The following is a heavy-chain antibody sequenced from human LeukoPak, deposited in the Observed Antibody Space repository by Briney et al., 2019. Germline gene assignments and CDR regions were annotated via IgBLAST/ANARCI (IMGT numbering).Heavy chain of an antibody. CDR1: GFTLSDYD. D-gene: IGHD3/OR15-3a*01. J-gene: IGHJ6*02. CDR2: LGSAGDK. CDR3: ARAKREISTRPWTSGMDV. Sequence: PGGSLRLSCAASGFTLSDYDIHWVRQAIGKGLDWVSGLGSAGDKYHAGSERGRFTISREDAENSVYLQMNGLRPEDTAIYYCARAKREISTRPWTSGMDVWGRGTTVAVSS. V-gene: IGHV3-13*01.